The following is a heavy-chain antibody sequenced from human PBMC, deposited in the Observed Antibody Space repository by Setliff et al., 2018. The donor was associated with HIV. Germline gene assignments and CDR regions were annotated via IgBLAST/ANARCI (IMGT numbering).Heavy chain of an antibody. J-gene: IGHJ6*03. V-gene: IGHV1-18*01. CDR1: GYTFTSYG. CDR3: ARCGGCSGWSYYYYDYMDV. CDR2: ISAYRGNT. Sequence: ASVKVSCKASGYTFTSYGISWVRQAPGQGLEWMGWISAYRGNTNYAQKLQGRVTMTTDTSTSTAYMELRSLRSDDTAVYYCARCGGCSGWSYYYYDYMDVWGKGTTVTVSS. D-gene: IGHD6-19*01.